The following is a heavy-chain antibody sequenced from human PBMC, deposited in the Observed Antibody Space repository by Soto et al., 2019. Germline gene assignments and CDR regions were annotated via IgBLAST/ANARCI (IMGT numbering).Heavy chain of an antibody. J-gene: IGHJ5*02. Sequence: KTSETLSLTCTVSGGSISSYYWSWIRQPPGKGLEWIGYIYYSGSTNYNPSLKSRVTISVDTSKNQFSLKLSSVTAADTAVYYCARARIAVAGTGSGWFDPWGQGTLVTVSS. CDR2: IYYSGST. CDR3: ARARIAVAGTGSGWFDP. CDR1: GGSISSYY. D-gene: IGHD6-19*01. V-gene: IGHV4-59*01.